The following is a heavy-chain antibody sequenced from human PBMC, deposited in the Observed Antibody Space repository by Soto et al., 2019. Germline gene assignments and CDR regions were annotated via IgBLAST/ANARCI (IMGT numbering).Heavy chain of an antibody. Sequence: EVQLVESGGGLVRPGESLRLSCAASGFTFTSAWINWVRQAPGKGLEWAGRIKSKTDGGTVDYGAPVKGRFTISRDDSTHTAYLQMNSLRNEDTAVYYCTTAERGGSYYSDYWGQGTLVTVSS. J-gene: IGHJ4*02. V-gene: IGHV3-15*07. CDR2: IKSKTDGGTV. CDR1: GFTFTSAW. CDR3: TTAERGGSYYSDY. D-gene: IGHD1-26*01.